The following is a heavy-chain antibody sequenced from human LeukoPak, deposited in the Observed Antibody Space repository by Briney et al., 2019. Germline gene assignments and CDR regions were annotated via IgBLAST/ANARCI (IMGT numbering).Heavy chain of an antibody. Sequence: SETLSLTCTVSGGSISSGGYYWSWIRQPPGKGLEWIGYIYHSGSTYYNPSLKSRVTISVDRSKNQFSLKLSSVTAADTAVYYCARVIAAAVNWFDPWGQGTLVTVSS. V-gene: IGHV4-30-2*01. CDR3: ARVIAAAVNWFDP. J-gene: IGHJ5*02. D-gene: IGHD6-13*01. CDR1: GGSISSGGYY. CDR2: IYHSGST.